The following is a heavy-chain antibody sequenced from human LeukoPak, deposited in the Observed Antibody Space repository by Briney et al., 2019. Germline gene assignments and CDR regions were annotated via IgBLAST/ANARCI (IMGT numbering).Heavy chain of an antibody. V-gene: IGHV3-48*03. CDR3: ARIPQEVYSGSYS. Sequence: PGGSLRLSCAASGFTFSSYEMNWVRQAPGKGLEWVSYFSSSGSTIYYAGSVKGRFTISRDNAKNSLYLQMNSLRAEDTAVYYCARIPQEVYSGSYSWGQGTLVTVSS. CDR1: GFTFSSYE. D-gene: IGHD1-26*01. J-gene: IGHJ4*02. CDR2: FSSSGSTI.